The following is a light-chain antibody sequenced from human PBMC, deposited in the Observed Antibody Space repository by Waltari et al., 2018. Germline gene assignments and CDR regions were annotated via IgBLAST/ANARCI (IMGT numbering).Light chain of an antibody. CDR1: SLRTSY. CDR3: SSRNGRANEVV. J-gene: IGLJ3*02. V-gene: IGLV3-19*01. CDR2: GKD. Sequence: SSELTQDPAVSVALGQTVRITCQGDSLRTSYAGWYQLKPGPAPVLVMFGKDKRPSGFPDRFSGYSSGTTSSLTIAGAQAEDEADYYCSSRNGRANEVVFAGGTKVTVL.